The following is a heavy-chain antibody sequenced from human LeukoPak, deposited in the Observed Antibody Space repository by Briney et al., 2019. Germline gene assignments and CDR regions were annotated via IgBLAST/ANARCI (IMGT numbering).Heavy chain of an antibody. D-gene: IGHD3-16*01. CDR1: GFIVSSYS. V-gene: IGHV3-64*01. CDR2: ISPNGRNT. J-gene: IGHJ4*02. Sequence: QPGGSLRLSCAASGFIVSSYSMHWVRQAPGKGLEFVSAISPNGRNTYYARSVKGRFTISRDNSKNTLYLQMGSLRAEDLAVYYCARVGLGRGLDYWGQGTLVSVSS. CDR3: ARVGLGRGLDY.